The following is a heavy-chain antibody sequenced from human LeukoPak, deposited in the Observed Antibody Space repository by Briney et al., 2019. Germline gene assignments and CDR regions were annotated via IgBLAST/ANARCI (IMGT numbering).Heavy chain of an antibody. CDR1: GFIFSDYG. CDR2: IWYDGSKK. CDR3: ARGDGDNDRGFDS. D-gene: IGHD4-23*01. Sequence: PGGSLRLSCAASGFIFSDYGMHWVRQAPGKGLEWVAVIWYDGSKKYYADSMKGRFTISRDNSKKTLYLQMNSLRAEDTAVYYCARGDGDNDRGFDSWGQGTLVIVSS. V-gene: IGHV3-33*01. J-gene: IGHJ4*02.